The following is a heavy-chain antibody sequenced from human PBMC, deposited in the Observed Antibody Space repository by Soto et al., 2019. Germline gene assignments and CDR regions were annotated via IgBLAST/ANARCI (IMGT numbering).Heavy chain of an antibody. CDR2: IYYSGST. V-gene: IGHV4-30-4*01. J-gene: IGHJ5*02. CDR3: ARDSASGFDP. CDR1: GGSISSGEYY. Sequence: SETLSLTCTVSGGSISSGEYYWSRIRQPPGKGLEWIGYIYYSGSTYYNPSLKSRVTISVDTSKNQFSLKLSSVTAADTAVYYCARDSASGFDPWGQGTLVTVSS.